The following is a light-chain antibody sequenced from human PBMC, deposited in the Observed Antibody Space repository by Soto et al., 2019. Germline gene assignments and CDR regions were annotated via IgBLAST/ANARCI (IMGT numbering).Light chain of an antibody. CDR2: SAS. V-gene: IGKV3-11*01. Sequence: EIVLTQSPATLSLSPGERATLSCRASQSVSIDLAWYQQTPGQAPRLLISSASDRATGIPVRFSGSGSGTDFTLTISSLEPEDSAVYYCQQRSNWPPTFGQGTKV. J-gene: IGKJ1*01. CDR3: QQRSNWPPT. CDR1: QSVSID.